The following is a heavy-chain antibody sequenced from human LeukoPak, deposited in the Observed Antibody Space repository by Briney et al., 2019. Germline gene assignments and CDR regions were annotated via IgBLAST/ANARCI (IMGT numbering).Heavy chain of an antibody. J-gene: IGHJ4*02. CDR1: GFSFDKFA. CDR3: GRAFPPLRTSSAGDL. CDR2: ISYLSSHV. Sequence: GMSLRLSCAASGFSFDKFAMHWVRQVPGKGLEWVSSISYLSSHVYYGDSVKGRFSISRDNAKNSLYLQMNSLGAEDTAIYYCGRAFPPLRTSSAGDLWGQGILVTVSS. V-gene: IGHV3-21*01. D-gene: IGHD3-16*01.